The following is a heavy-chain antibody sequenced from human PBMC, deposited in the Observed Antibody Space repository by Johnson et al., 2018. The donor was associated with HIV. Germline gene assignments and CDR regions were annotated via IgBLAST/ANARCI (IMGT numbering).Heavy chain of an antibody. Sequence: VQLVESGGGVVQPEGSLRLSCAASGFTFDDYGMSWVRQVPGKGLEWVSVIYSGGSTYYADSVKGRFTISRDNSKNTLYLQMNSLRAEDTAVYFCARGCRDGYTCDAFDVWGQGTMVTVSS. D-gene: IGHD5-24*01. CDR3: ARGCRDGYTCDAFDV. V-gene: IGHV3-66*01. CDR1: GFTFDDYG. J-gene: IGHJ3*01. CDR2: IYSGGST.